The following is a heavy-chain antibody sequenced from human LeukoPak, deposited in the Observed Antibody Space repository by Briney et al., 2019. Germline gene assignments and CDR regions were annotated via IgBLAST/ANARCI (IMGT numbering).Heavy chain of an antibody. J-gene: IGHJ4*02. CDR2: ISGSGGST. CDR3: AKGDYGGGIFDY. CDR1: GFTFSSYA. V-gene: IGHV3-23*01. D-gene: IGHD4-17*01. Sequence: GGSLRLSCAASGFTFSSYAMSWVRQAPGKGLEWVSTISGSGGSTYYADSVKGRFTISRDNSKNTLYLRMNSLRAEDTAVYYCAKGDYGGGIFDYWGQGTLVTVSS.